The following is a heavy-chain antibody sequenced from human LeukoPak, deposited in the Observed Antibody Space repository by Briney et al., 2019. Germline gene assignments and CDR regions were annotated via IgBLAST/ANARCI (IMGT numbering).Heavy chain of an antibody. CDR2: ISRNGTNI. V-gene: IGHV3-48*01. J-gene: IGHJ4*02. CDR3: ARDVGANTNDY. Sequence: GGSLRLSCVASGFTFSEYTMNWVRQAPGKGPEWISSISRNGTNIYCADYVKGRFTISRDNAKNSLFLQMTSLRVEDTAVYYCARDVGANTNDYWGQGTLVTVSS. D-gene: IGHD1-26*01. CDR1: GFTFSEYT.